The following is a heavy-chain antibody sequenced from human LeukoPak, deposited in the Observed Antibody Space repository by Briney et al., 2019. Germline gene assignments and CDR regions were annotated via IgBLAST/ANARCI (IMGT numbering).Heavy chain of an antibody. J-gene: IGHJ4*02. V-gene: IGHV3-30-3*01. Sequence: PGGSLRLSCAASGFTFSSYAMHWVRQAPGKGLEWVAVISYDGSNKYYADSVKGRFTISRDNSENTLYLQMNSLRAEDTAVYYCARDSSGYSSGWDPASFDYWGQGTLVTVSS. CDR3: ARDSSGYSSGWDPASFDY. CDR2: ISYDGSNK. CDR1: GFTFSSYA. D-gene: IGHD6-19*01.